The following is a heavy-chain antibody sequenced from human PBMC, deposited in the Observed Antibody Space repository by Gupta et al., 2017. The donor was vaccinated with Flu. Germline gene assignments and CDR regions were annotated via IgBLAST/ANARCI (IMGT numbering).Heavy chain of an antibody. D-gene: IGHD1-1*01. Sequence: RQPPGKGLQWIGDIRQSGRTKYNPLLKSRVTMAVDTSKNQLSLSLSSGTDADTDVYYCERXWXGTFQGXKTGHYYYYYMDVWGEGTTVTVSS. CDR3: ERXWXGTFQGXKTGHYYYYYMDV. CDR2: IRQSGRT. V-gene: IGHV4-34*01. J-gene: IGHJ6*03.